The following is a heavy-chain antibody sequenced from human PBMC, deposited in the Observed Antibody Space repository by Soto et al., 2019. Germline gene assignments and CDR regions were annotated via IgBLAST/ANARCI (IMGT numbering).Heavy chain of an antibody. CDR1: GDSISTFY. D-gene: IGHD3-22*01. CDR2: VYYTGST. CDR3: ARGRTVRNYADDSSDYFYFFDY. J-gene: IGHJ4*02. V-gene: IGHV4-59*01. Sequence: LSLTCTVSGDSISTFYWGWMRQSPGKELEWIGYVYYTGSTNYNPSLKSRVTISVDRSKNQFYLKLTSANAADTAVYYCARGRTVRNYADDSSDYFYFFDYWGQGTHVTVSS.